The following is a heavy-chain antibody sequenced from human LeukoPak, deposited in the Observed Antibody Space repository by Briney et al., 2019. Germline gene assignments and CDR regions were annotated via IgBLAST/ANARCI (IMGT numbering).Heavy chain of an antibody. Sequence: PSETLSLTCTVSGGSISSGSYYWSWIRQPAGTGLEWIGRIYTSGSTNYNPSLKSRVTMSVDTSKNQFSLKLSSVTAADTAVYYRARLVSDRRFRGVNMAFDYWGQGTLVTVSS. CDR1: GGSISSGSYY. D-gene: IGHD3-10*01. V-gene: IGHV4-61*02. J-gene: IGHJ4*02. CDR3: ARLVSDRRFRGVNMAFDY. CDR2: IYTSGST.